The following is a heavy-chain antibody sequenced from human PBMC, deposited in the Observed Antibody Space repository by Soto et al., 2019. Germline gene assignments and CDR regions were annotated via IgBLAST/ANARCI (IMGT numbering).Heavy chain of an antibody. V-gene: IGHV4-39*01. CDR3: ARLEGLATISYYFDF. D-gene: IGHD5-12*01. J-gene: IGHJ4*02. CDR1: DDSINSDKYY. Sequence: QLQLQESGPGLVKPSETLSLTCSVSDDSINSDKYYWGWIRQPPGKGLGWIGSIYYRGNAYYNPSLQTRATISLDKSKSQFSLKLNSVTAADSAVYFCARLEGLATISYYFDFWGPGALVTVSS. CDR2: IYYRGNA.